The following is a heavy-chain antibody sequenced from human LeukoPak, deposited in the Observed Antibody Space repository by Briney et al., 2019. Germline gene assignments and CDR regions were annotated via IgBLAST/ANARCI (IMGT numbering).Heavy chain of an antibody. CDR3: ARDKLRHFDY. V-gene: IGHV1-2*02. J-gene: IGHJ4*02. CDR1: GYTFTDYY. Sequence: ASVKVSCKASGYTFTDYYMHWVRQAPGQGLEWMGWINPKSGGTNYAQQFQGRVPMTRDTPISTAYMELSRLRSDDTAMYYCARDKLRHFDYWGQGTLVTVSS. CDR2: INPKSGGT. D-gene: IGHD3-10*01.